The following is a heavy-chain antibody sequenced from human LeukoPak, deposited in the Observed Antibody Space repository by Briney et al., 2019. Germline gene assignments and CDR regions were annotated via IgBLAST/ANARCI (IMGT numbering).Heavy chain of an antibody. CDR1: GGSISSYY. V-gene: IGHV4-59*12. CDR2: IYYSGST. Sequence: SETLSLTCTVSGGSISSYYWSWIRQPPGKGLEWIGYIYYSGSTYYNPSLKSRVTISVDTSKNQFSLKLSPVTAADTAVYYCARNLGYFQHWDQGTLVTVSS. J-gene: IGHJ1*01. CDR3: ARNLGYFQH.